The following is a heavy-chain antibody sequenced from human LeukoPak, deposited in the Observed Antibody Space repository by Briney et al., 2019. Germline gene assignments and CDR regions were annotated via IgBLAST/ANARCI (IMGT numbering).Heavy chain of an antibody. Sequence: GASVKVSCKASGYTFTSYYMHWVRQAPGQGLEWMGIINPSGGSTSYAQKFQGRVTMTRDTSTSTVYVELSSLRSEDTAVYYCARELERWLQLNAFDIWGQGTMVTVSS. D-gene: IGHD5-24*01. CDR1: GYTFTSYY. CDR2: INPSGGST. V-gene: IGHV1-46*01. CDR3: ARELERWLQLNAFDI. J-gene: IGHJ3*02.